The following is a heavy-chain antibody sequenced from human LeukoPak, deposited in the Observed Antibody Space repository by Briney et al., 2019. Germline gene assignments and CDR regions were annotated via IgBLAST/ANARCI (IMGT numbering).Heavy chain of an antibody. CDR1: GYTFTSYA. J-gene: IGHJ4*02. D-gene: IGHD6-13*01. CDR3: ARDLGSSWFRRFDY. V-gene: IGHV7-4-1*02. CDR2: INTNTGNP. Sequence: ASVKVSCKASGYTFTSYAMNWVRQAPGQGLEWMGWINTNTGNPTYAQGFTGRFVFSLDTSVSTALLQISSLKAEDTAVYYCARDLGSSWFRRFDYWGQGTLVTVSS.